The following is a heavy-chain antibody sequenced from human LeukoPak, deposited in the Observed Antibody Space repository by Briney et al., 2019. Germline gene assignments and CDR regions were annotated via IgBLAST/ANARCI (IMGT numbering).Heavy chain of an antibody. Sequence: GGSLRLSCAASGFTFSSYAMSWVRQAPGKGLEWVSVISGSGASTSYADSVQGRFTISRDNSKNTLYLQMNCLRAEDTAVYYCAKDRIYADGLWDFDYWGQGTLVTVSS. V-gene: IGHV3-23*01. J-gene: IGHJ4*02. CDR3: AKDRIYADGLWDFDY. CDR2: ISGSGAST. CDR1: GFTFSSYA. D-gene: IGHD3-10*01.